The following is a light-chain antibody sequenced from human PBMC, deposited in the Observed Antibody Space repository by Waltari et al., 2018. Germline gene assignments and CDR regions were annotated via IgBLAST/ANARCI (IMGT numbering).Light chain of an antibody. J-gene: IGLJ2*01. CDR3: QSYDSSLSGYVV. Sequence: QSVLTQPPSVSGAPGQRVTISCTGSSPNIGGGYDVPVYQQLPGTAPKLLIYGNSNRSSGVPDRFSGSKSGTSASLAITGLQAEDEADYYCQSYDSSLSGYVVFGGGTKLTVL. CDR1: SPNIGGGYD. CDR2: GNS. V-gene: IGLV1-40*01.